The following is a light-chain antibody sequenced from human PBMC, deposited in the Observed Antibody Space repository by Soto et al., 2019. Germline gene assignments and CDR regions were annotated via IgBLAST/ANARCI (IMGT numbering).Light chain of an antibody. CDR1: QSVSSSY. J-gene: IGKJ5*01. CDR3: QHYDSLPIT. CDR2: GAS. Sequence: ELVLTQSPNTLSLSPGERATLSGRASQSVSSSYLAWYQQKPGRPPRLLIYGASSRATGIPDRFSGSGSGTDFTLTISRLEPEDFAVFYCQHYDSLPITFGQGTRLEI. V-gene: IGKV3-20*01.